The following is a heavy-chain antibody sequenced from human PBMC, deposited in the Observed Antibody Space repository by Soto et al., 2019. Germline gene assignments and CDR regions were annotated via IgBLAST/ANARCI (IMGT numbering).Heavy chain of an antibody. V-gene: IGHV1-3*01. J-gene: IGHJ4*02. D-gene: IGHD3-10*01. CDR3: ARVGITMVRGVIITGFLDY. CDR1: RDRFASYA. CDR2: INAGNGNT. Sequence: ASVAVCCKACRDRFASYAMQWVHQAPGQRLEWMGWINAGNGNTKYSQKFQGRVTITRDTSASTAYMELSSLRSEDTAVYYCARVGITMVRGVIITGFLDYWGQGTLVTVSS.